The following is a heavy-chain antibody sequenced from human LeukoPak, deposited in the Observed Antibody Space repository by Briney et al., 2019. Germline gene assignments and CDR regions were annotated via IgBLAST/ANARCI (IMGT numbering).Heavy chain of an antibody. J-gene: IGHJ4*02. D-gene: IGHD2-21*02. CDR2: IGSSGSTI. CDR3: AREAYCGGDCYSPPFDY. Sequence: GGSLRLSCAASGFTFSFYGMNWVRQAPGKGLEWVSYIGSSGSTIYYADSVKGRFTISRDNAKNSLYLQMNSLRAEDTAVYYCAREAYCGGDCYSPPFDYWGQGTLVTVSS. CDR1: GFTFSFYG. V-gene: IGHV3-48*04.